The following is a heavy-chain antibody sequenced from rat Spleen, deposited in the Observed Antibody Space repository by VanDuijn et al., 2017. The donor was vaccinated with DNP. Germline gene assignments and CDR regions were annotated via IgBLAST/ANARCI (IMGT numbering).Heavy chain of an antibody. J-gene: IGHJ2*01. Sequence: EVQLVESGGDLVQPGRSMKLSCAASGLTFSDYNLAWVRQAPKKGLEWVASSSYDGSRVHYRDSVKGRFTISRDNAKNTLYLQMNSLRSEDTATYYCARPDYWGQGVMVTVSS. CDR1: GLTFSDYN. V-gene: IGHV5-7*01. CDR2: SSYDGSRV. CDR3: ARPDY.